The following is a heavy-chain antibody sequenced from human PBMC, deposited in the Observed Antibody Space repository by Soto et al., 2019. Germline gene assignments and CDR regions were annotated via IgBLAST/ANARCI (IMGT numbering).Heavy chain of an antibody. J-gene: IGHJ6*02. CDR3: ARENYAAAAGTYRGHYYGMDV. CDR1: GGSISSYY. CDR2: IYYSGGT. D-gene: IGHD6-13*01. Sequence: SETLSLTCNASGGSISSYYWSWIRQPAGKGLEWIGRIYYSGGTNYNPSLKSRVTMSVDTSKNQFSLKLSSVTAADTAVYYCARENYAAAAGTYRGHYYGMDVSGQGTTVTVSS. V-gene: IGHV4-4*07.